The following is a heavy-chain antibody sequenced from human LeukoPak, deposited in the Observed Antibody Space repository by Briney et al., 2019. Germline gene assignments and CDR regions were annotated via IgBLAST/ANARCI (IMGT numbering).Heavy chain of an antibody. J-gene: IGHJ4*02. D-gene: IGHD1-26*01. Sequence: PGGSLRLSCAASGFTFSSYEMNWVRQAPGKGLEWVSYISSSGSTIYYADSVKGRFTISRDNAKNSLYLQMNSLRAEDTAVYYCARSDSGSYGSRYWGQGTLVTVSS. CDR2: ISSSGSTI. CDR3: ARSDSGSYGSRY. CDR1: GFTFSSYE. V-gene: IGHV3-48*03.